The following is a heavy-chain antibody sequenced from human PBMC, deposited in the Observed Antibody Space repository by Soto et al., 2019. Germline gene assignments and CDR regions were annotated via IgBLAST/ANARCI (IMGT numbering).Heavy chain of an antibody. D-gene: IGHD1-1*01. J-gene: IGHJ3*02. V-gene: IGHV3-23*01. CDR2: ILVGGST. Sequence: PGGSLRLSCAVSGFICSSYDMSWVRQAPGKGLEWVSTILVGGSTHYEDSVKGRFTISRDTSKNTVYLQMNSLTAGDTAFCYCAKATATSGGAFEIYGQGTMVTVSS. CDR1: GFICSSYD. CDR3: AKATATSGGAFEI.